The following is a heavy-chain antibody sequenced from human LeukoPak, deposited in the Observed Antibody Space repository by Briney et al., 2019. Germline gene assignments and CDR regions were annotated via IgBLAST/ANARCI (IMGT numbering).Heavy chain of an antibody. CDR3: ARHSRAFDI. J-gene: IGHJ3*02. V-gene: IGHV5-51*07. CDR1: GSCSSRYW. Sequence: AAALKISYKGSGSCSSRYWIGWGHPLPGKGVGWMGIIYPGDSDTRYSPAFQGQVTISADKSISTAYLQWSSLKASDTAMFYCARHSRAFDIWGQGTMVTVSS. CDR2: IYPGDSDT.